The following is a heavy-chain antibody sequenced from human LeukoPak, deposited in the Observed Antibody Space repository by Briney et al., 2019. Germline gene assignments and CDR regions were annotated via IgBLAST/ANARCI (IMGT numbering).Heavy chain of an antibody. CDR3: ARDRDSSGWYLSYYMDV. J-gene: IGHJ6*03. Sequence: GGSLRLSCAASGFTFSDYYMSWIRQAPGKGLEWVSYISSNGSTIYYADTVKGRFTISRDNAKNSLYMQMNSLRAEDTAVYYCARDRDSSGWYLSYYMDVWGKGTTVTISS. V-gene: IGHV3-11*04. D-gene: IGHD6-19*01. CDR1: GFTFSDYY. CDR2: ISSNGSTI.